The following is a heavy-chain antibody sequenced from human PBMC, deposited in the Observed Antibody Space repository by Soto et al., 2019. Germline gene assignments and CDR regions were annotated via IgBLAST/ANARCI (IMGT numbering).Heavy chain of an antibody. CDR1: GYTFTSYY. D-gene: IGHD6-6*01. V-gene: IGHV1-46*01. CDR2: INPSGGST. Sequence: QVQLVQSGAEVKKPGASVKVSCKASGYTFTSYYMHWVRQAPGQGLEWMGIINPSGGSTSYAQKFQGRVTMTRDTSTSTVYMELSSLRSEDTAVDYCARPGSSSSYYYYGMDVWGQGTTVTVSS. J-gene: IGHJ6*02. CDR3: ARPGSSSSYYYYGMDV.